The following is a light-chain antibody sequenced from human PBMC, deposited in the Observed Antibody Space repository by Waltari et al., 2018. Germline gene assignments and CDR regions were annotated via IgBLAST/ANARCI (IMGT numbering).Light chain of an antibody. CDR3: QQYYGTPPWT. J-gene: IGKJ1*01. V-gene: IGKV4-1*01. CDR2: WAS. CDR1: QSVLYSSNNKNY. Sequence: DIVTTQSPDSLAVSLGERATINCKSSQSVLYSSNNKNYLAWYQKKPGQPPQMLIYWASTRESGVPDRLSGSESGTDFTLTISSLQAEDVAVYYCQQYYGTPPWTFGQGTKVEIK.